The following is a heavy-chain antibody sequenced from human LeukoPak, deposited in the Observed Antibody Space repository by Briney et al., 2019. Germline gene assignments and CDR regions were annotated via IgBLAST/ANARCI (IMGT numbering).Heavy chain of an antibody. CDR3: AREGLGVVYYYYYYMDV. V-gene: IGHV3-30*01. D-gene: IGHD3-3*01. Sequence: PGRSLRLSCAASGFTFSGYAMHWVRQAPGKGLEWVAVISYDGSNKYYADSVKGRFTISRDNSKNTLYLQTNSLRAEDTAVYYCAREGLGVVYYYYYYMDVWGKGTTVTVSS. J-gene: IGHJ6*03. CDR2: ISYDGSNK. CDR1: GFTFSGYA.